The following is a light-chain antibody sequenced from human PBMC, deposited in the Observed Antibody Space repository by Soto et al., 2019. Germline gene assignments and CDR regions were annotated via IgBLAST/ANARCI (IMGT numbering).Light chain of an antibody. CDR1: SSNIGAGYD. CDR2: DNN. Sequence: HSVLTQPPSVSGAPGQRVTISCTGSSSNIGAGYDVHWYQQLPGTAPKVLIYDNNNRPSGVPDRISGSKSGTSASLAITGLQAEDEADYYCQSYDSSLSGSYVFGTGTKVTVL. V-gene: IGLV1-40*01. J-gene: IGLJ1*01. CDR3: QSYDSSLSGSYV.